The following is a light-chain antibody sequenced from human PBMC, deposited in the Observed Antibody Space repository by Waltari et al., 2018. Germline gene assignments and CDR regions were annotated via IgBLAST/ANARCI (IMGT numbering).Light chain of an antibody. CDR3: QAWDSSSVV. J-gene: IGLJ2*01. V-gene: IGLV3-1*01. CDR1: KLGDKY. CDR2: QDT. Sequence: SYALTQPPSVSVSPGQTASITCSGDKLGDKYACWYKQKPGQSPVLVIYQDTKRPSGIPERCSGSNSGNTATLTISGTQAMDEADYYCQAWDSSSVVFGGGTKLTVL.